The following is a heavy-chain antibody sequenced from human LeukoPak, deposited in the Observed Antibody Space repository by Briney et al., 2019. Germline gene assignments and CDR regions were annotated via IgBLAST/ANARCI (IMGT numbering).Heavy chain of an antibody. J-gene: IGHJ4*02. V-gene: IGHV4-39*01. D-gene: IGHD3-10*01. CDR1: GGSISSYY. CDR3: ARRRGIITFDC. CDR2: IFYTGST. Sequence: SETLSLTCTVSGGSISSYYWGWIRQPPGKGLEWIGSIFYTGSTLYNKSLKSRVTISVDTSKNQFSLKLSSVTAADTAVYYCARRRGIITFDCWGQGTLVTVSS.